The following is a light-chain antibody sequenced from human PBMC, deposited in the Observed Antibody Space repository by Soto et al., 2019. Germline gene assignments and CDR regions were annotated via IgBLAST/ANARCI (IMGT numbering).Light chain of an antibody. CDR1: QGITTY. V-gene: IGKV1-39*01. CDR2: AAS. CDR3: QDSYSTPRT. J-gene: IGKJ1*01. Sequence: DIQMTQSPSSLSASVGDIVTITCRSSQGITTYLNWYQQKPGKAPKLLIYAASVLQSGVPSRFSGSGSGTDFTLTISSLQPEDSATYYCQDSYSTPRTFGQGTKVDIK.